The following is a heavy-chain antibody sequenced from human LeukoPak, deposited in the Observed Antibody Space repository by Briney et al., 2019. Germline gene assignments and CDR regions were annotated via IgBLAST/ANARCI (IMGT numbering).Heavy chain of an antibody. V-gene: IGHV3-30-3*01. CDR2: ISYDGSNK. Sequence: GRSLRLSCAASGFTFSSYAMHWVRQAPGKGLEWVAVISYDGSNKYYADSVKGRFTISRDNSKNTLYLQMNSLRAEGTAVYYCARETGPDAFDIWGQGTMVSVSS. D-gene: IGHD1-1*01. CDR1: GFTFSSYA. CDR3: ARETGPDAFDI. J-gene: IGHJ3*02.